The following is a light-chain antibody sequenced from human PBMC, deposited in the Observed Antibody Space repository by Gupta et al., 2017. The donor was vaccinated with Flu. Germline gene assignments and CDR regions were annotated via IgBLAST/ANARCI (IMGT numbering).Light chain of an antibody. CDR3: MQAKQWPLT. J-gene: IGKJ3*01. V-gene: IGKV2-30*01. CDR1: QSLLYRDGNTY. Sequence: DVVMTQSPLSLPVTLGQPASISCRSSQSLLYRDGNTYLSWFQQRPGQSPRRLIYKVSNRFSGVPDRFSGSGSGTDFTLRISRVEAEDVGIYYCMQAKQWPLTLGHGAKLDI. CDR2: KVS.